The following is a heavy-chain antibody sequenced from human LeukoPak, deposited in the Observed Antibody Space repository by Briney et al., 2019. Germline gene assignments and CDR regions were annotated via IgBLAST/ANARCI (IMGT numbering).Heavy chain of an antibody. CDR1: GFPFSSYG. V-gene: IGHV3-33*01. J-gene: IGHJ4*02. D-gene: IGHD7-27*01. CDR2: IWYDGSNK. Sequence: GGSLRLSCAASGFPFSSYGMHWVRQAPGKGLEWVAVIWYDGSNKYYADSVKGRFTISRDNSKNTLYLQMNSLRAEDTAVYYCARDELGIQYYFDYWGQGTLVTVSS. CDR3: ARDELGIQYYFDY.